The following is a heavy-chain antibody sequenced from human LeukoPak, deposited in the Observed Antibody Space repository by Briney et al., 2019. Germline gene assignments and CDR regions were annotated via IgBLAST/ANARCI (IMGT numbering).Heavy chain of an antibody. CDR1: GGSFSGYY. D-gene: IGHD2-2*01. J-gene: IGHJ6*02. Sequence: SETLSLTCAVYGGSFSGYYWSWIRQPPGKGLEWIGEINHSGSTNYNPSLKSRVTISVDTSKNQFSLKLSSVTAADTAVYYCARGSYCSSPTCREFYYYYGMDVWGQGTTVTDSS. CDR3: ARGSYCSSPTCREFYYYYGMDV. CDR2: INHSGST. V-gene: IGHV4-34*01.